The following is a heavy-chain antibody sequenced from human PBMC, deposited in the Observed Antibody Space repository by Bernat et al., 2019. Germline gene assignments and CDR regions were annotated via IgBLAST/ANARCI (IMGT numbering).Heavy chain of an antibody. Sequence: EVQLVESGGGLVQPGGSLRLSCAASGFTFNSYAMNWVRQAPGKGLEWVSTISGSGGSTYYPDSVNGRFTISRNISKNTLYLQMNSLRAEDTAVYYCAKDRPRVSGYDTEYYFDYWGQGTLVTVSS. J-gene: IGHJ4*02. CDR2: ISGSGGST. CDR1: GFTFNSYA. D-gene: IGHD5-12*01. V-gene: IGHV3-23*04. CDR3: AKDRPRVSGYDTEYYFDY.